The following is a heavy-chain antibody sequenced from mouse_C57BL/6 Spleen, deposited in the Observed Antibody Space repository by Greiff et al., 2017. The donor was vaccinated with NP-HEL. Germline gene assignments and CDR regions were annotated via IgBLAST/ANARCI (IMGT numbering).Heavy chain of an antibody. CDR3: ARGGYGYEYFDV. D-gene: IGHD2-2*01. CDR1: GYTFTSYW. V-gene: IGHV1-53*01. Sequence: VQLQQPGTELVKPGASVKLSCKASGYTFTSYWMHWVKQRPGQGLEWIGNINPSNGGPNYNEKFKSKATLTVDKSSSTAYMQLSSLTSEDSAVYYCARGGYGYEYFDVWGTGTTVTVSS. J-gene: IGHJ1*03. CDR2: INPSNGGP.